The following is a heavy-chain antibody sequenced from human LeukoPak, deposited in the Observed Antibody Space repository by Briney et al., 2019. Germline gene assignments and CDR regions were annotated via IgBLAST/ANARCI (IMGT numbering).Heavy chain of an antibody. V-gene: IGHV3-7*05. CDR3: ARDSGYNAFDY. Sequence: GGSLRLSCADSGFLFSNSWMAWVRQAPGRGLEWLANINQDGSAKTYVDSVKGRFTISRDNAKNSLYLQMNSLRAEDTAMYYCARDSGYNAFDYWGQGTLVTVSS. J-gene: IGHJ4*02. D-gene: IGHD5-12*01. CDR2: INQDGSAK. CDR1: GFLFSNSW.